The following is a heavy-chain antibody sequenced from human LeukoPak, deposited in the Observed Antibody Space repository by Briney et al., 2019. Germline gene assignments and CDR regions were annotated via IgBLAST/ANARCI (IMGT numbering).Heavy chain of an antibody. CDR2: INGDGSST. J-gene: IGHJ4*02. D-gene: IGHD3-10*01. Sequence: GGSLRLSCAASGFIFSSHWMHWVRQAPGKGLVWVSRINGDGSSTNYADSVKGRFTISRDNAKNTLYLLMNSLRAEDTAVYYCVRGSGPDSGNYPLFDYWGQGTLVTVSS. V-gene: IGHV3-74*01. CDR1: GFIFSSHW. CDR3: VRGSGPDSGNYPLFDY.